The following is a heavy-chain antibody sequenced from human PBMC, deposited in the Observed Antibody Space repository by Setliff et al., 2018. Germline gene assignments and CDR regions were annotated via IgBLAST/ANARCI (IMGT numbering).Heavy chain of an antibody. D-gene: IGHD1-20*01. CDR2: ISPHTGNT. CDR1: GYNFPGYY. J-gene: IGHJ4*02. V-gene: IGHV1-2*02. CDR3: ARRAFIETITGYCFDL. Sequence: ASVQVSCKASGYNFPGYYRHWVRQAPGQGREWMGWISPHTGNTQYAQNSQGRVTMTRDTSITTAYMELSSLRSNDTAFYYCARRAFIETITGYCFDLWGQGTQVTVSS.